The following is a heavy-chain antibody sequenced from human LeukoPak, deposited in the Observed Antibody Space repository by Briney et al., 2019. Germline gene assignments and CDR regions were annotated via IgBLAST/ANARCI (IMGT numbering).Heavy chain of an antibody. CDR3: ARVISFVVVPAAQYFDY. Sequence: GGSLRLSCAASGFTFSSYSMNWVRQAPGKGLEWVSAISSSSSYIHYADSVKGRFTISRDNAKNSLYLQMNSLRAEDTALYYCARVISFVVVPAAQYFDYWGQGTLVTVSS. D-gene: IGHD2-2*01. CDR2: ISSSSSYI. V-gene: IGHV3-21*04. J-gene: IGHJ4*02. CDR1: GFTFSSYS.